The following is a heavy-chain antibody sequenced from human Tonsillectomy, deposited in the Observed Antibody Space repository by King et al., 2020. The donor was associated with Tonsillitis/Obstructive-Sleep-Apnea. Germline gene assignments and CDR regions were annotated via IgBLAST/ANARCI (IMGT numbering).Heavy chain of an antibody. CDR3: AGTDQLRPYYMDV. D-gene: IGHD5-24*01. CDR2: FIPLFGTA. J-gene: IGHJ6*03. V-gene: IGHV1-69*12. CDR1: GGTFSTYA. Sequence: VQLVQSGAELKTPGSSVKVSCKASGGTFSTYAISWVRQAPGQGLEWMGGFIPLFGTANHAQRFQGRVTITADESTSTAYMELSSLRSDDTAVYYCAGTDQLRPYYMDVWGKGTPVPVSS.